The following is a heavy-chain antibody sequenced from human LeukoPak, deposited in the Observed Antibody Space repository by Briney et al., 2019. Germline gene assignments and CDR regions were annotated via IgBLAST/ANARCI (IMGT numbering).Heavy chain of an antibody. J-gene: IGHJ6*03. V-gene: IGHV4-59*12. Sequence: SETLSLTCTVSGGSISSYYWSWIRQPPGKGLEWIGYIYYSGSTNYNPSLKSRVTISVDTSKNQFSLKLSSVTAADTAVYYCAGEDIRYYYYYMDVWGKGTTVTVSS. D-gene: IGHD2-15*01. CDR2: IYYSGST. CDR1: GGSISSYY. CDR3: AGEDIRYYYYYMDV.